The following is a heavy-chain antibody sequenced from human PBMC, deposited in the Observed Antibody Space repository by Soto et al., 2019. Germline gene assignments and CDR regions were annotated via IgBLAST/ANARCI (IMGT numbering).Heavy chain of an antibody. D-gene: IGHD3-22*01. J-gene: IGHJ4*02. Sequence: SETLSLTCTVSGGSISSYYWSWIRQPPGKGLEWIGYIYYSGSTNYNPSLKSRVTISVGTSKNQFSLKLSSVTAADTAVYYCARQRSGYYLSGRYENRIDYWGQGTLVTVSS. V-gene: IGHV4-59*08. CDR2: IYYSGST. CDR1: GGSISSYY. CDR3: ARQRSGYYLSGRYENRIDY.